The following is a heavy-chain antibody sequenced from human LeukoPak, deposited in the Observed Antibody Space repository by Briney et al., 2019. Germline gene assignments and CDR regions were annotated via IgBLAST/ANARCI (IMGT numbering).Heavy chain of an antibody. CDR1: GYSISTSYY. CDR2: VHHSGYT. CDR3: VRASNSGYYYFDY. D-gene: IGHD3-22*01. Sequence: SETLSVTCAVSGYSISTSYYWGWIRQPPGKGLEWIGTVHHSGYTYSNPPLKSRVTISLDTSKNQFSLQLSSVTAADTALYYCVRASNSGYYYFDYWGQGTLVTVSS. J-gene: IGHJ4*02. V-gene: IGHV4-38-2*01.